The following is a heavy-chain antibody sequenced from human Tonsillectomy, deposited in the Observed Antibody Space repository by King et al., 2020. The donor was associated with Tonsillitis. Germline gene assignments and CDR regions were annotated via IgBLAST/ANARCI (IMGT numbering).Heavy chain of an antibody. V-gene: IGHV3-48*01. CDR2: ISSSSSAI. CDR1: GFTFSNYS. D-gene: IGHD2-2*01. CDR3: ARGVPAAMSHFQH. J-gene: IGHJ1*01. Sequence: VQLVESGGGLVQPGGSLRLSCAASGFTFSNYSMNWVRQAPGKGLEWVSYISSSSSAIYYADSVKGRFTISRDNVKNSLYLQMNSLRAEDTAVYYCARGVPAAMSHFQHWGQGTLVTVSS.